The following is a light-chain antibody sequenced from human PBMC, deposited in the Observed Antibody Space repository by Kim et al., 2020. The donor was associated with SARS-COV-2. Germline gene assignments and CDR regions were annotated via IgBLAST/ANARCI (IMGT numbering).Light chain of an antibody. CDR1: SSNIGAGYY. V-gene: IGLV1-40*01. CDR3: QSYYSSLSGV. CDR2: GTS. Sequence: QSVLTQPPSVSGAPGQRVTISCTGSSSNIGAGYYVNWYQQLPGTAPKLLIYGTSNRPSGVPDRFSGSKSGTSASLAISGLQAEDEADYYCQSYYSSLSGVFGGGTQLTVL. J-gene: IGLJ3*02.